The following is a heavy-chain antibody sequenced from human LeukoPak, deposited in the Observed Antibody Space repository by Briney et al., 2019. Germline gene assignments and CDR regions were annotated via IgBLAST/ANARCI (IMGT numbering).Heavy chain of an antibody. D-gene: IGHD1-14*01. Sequence: SETLSLTCTVSGGPISSYYWSWIRQPPGKGLEWIGYIYYSGSTNYNPPLKSRVTISVDTSKNQFSLKLSSVTAADTTVYYCARKKGSRTYFDYWGQGTLVTVSS. V-gene: IGHV4-59*08. CDR1: GGPISSYY. CDR3: ARKKGSRTYFDY. J-gene: IGHJ4*02. CDR2: IYYSGST.